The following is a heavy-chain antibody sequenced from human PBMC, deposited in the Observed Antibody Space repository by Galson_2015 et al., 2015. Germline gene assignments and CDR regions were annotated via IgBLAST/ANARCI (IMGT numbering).Heavy chain of an antibody. CDR3: ARDLIAAARIYCYYGMDV. J-gene: IGHJ6*02. V-gene: IGHV3-33*01. D-gene: IGHD6-13*01. CDR1: GFTFSNYG. CDR2: IWHDGSNK. Sequence: SLRLSCAASGFTFSNYGMHWVRQAPGKGLEWVADIWHDGSNKYYADSVKGRFTISRDNSKNTLYLQMNSLRAEDTAVYYCARDLIAAARIYCYYGMDVWGQGTPVTVSS.